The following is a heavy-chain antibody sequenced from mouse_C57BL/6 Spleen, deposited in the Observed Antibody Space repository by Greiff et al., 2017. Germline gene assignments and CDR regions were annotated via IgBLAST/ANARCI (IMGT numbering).Heavy chain of an antibody. CDR3: ARSVTGTEFAY. CDR2: IHPNSGST. CDR1: GYTFTSYW. J-gene: IGHJ3*01. V-gene: IGHV1-64*01. D-gene: IGHD4-1*01. Sequence: QVQLQQPGAELVKPGASVKLSCKASGYTFTSYWMHWVKQRPGQGLEWIGMIHPNSGSTNYNEKFKSKATLTVDKSSSTAYMQLSSLTSEDSAVYYCARSVTGTEFAYWGQGTLVSVSA.